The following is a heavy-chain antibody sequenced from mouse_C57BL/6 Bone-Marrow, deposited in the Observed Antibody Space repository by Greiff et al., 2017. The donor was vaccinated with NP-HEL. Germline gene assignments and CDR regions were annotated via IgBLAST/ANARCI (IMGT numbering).Heavy chain of an antibody. Sequence: QVQLQQPGAELVKPGASVKVSCKASGYTITSYWMHWVKQRPGQGLEWIGRIHPSDSDTNYNQKFKGKATLTVDKSSSTAYMQLSSLTSEDSAVYYCAIRRVYGNYGGFAYWGQGTLVTVSA. CDR3: AIRRVYGNYGGFAY. J-gene: IGHJ3*01. D-gene: IGHD2-10*02. V-gene: IGHV1-74*01. CDR2: IHPSDSDT. CDR1: GYTITSYW.